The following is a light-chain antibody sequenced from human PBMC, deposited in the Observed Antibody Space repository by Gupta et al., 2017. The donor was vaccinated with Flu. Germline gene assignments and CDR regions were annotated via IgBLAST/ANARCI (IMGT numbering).Light chain of an antibody. V-gene: IGKV1-6*01. CDR2: AAS. Sequence: AIQMTQSPSSLSASVGDRVTITCRASQGIRNDLGWYQQKPGKAPKLLIYAASSLQSGVPSRFSGRGTGTDFTLTISSLQPEDFATYYCLQDYNYPRTFGQGTKVEIK. J-gene: IGKJ1*01. CDR3: LQDYNYPRT. CDR1: QGIRND.